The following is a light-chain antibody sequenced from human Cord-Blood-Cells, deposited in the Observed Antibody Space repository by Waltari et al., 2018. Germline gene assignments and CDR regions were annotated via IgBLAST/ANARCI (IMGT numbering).Light chain of an antibody. CDR1: SSNIGSNY. Sequence: QSVLTQPPSASGTPGQRVTISCSGRSSNIGSNYVYCYQQLPGTAPKLLSYRNNRRPSGVPDRFAGSKSGTSASLAISGLRAGDEADYYCAAWDDSLSVYVFGTGTKVTVL. J-gene: IGLJ1*01. CDR3: AAWDDSLSVYV. CDR2: RNN. V-gene: IGLV1-47*01.